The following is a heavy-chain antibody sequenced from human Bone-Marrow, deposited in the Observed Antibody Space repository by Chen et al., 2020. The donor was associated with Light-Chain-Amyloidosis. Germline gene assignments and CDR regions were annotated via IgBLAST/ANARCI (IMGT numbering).Heavy chain of an antibody. CDR2: IYHSGST. D-gene: IGHD3-22*01. J-gene: IGHJ4*02. Sequence: QVQLQESGPGLVKPSETLSLTCSVSGGSFTSYHWSWIRQPPGKGLEWIGYIYHSGSTNYNPSPKSRVTISIEKSKNQFSLNLRSVTAADTAVYYCAGHYYDSNAYYTFDYWGQGALVTVSS. V-gene: IGHV4-59*01. CDR3: AGHYYDSNAYYTFDY. CDR1: GGSFTSYH.